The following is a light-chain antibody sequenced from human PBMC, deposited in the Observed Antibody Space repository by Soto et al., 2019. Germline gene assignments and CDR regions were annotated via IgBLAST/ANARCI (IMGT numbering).Light chain of an antibody. CDR2: DVS. Sequence: QSVLTQPASVSGSPGQSITISCTGTSSDVGAFDFVSWYQQYPGKAPKPMIYDVSNRPSGVSNRFSGSKSGNTASLTISGLQAEDEADYYCSSYTSSSTLVVFGGGTKLTVL. V-gene: IGLV2-14*01. CDR3: SSYTSSSTLVV. CDR1: SSDVGAFDF. J-gene: IGLJ2*01.